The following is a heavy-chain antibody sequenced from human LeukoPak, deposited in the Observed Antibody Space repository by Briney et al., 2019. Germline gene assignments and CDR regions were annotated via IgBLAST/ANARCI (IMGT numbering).Heavy chain of an antibody. V-gene: IGHV2-5*01. Sequence: TLSLTCTVSGGSISSYYWSWIRQPPGKALEWLVLIYWNDDKRYSPSLKSRLTITKDTSKNQVVLTMTNMDPVDTATYYCAHAYGSGSYYDSGYFDYWGQGTLVTVSS. J-gene: IGHJ4*02. D-gene: IGHD3-10*01. CDR2: IYWNDDK. CDR1: GGSISSYYW. CDR3: AHAYGSGSYYDSGYFDY.